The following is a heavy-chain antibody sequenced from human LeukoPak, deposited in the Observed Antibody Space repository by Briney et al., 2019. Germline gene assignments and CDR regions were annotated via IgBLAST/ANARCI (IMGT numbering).Heavy chain of an antibody. J-gene: IGHJ6*04. CDR1: GFTFADYA. CDR2: ISGSGGST. Sequence: GGFLRLSCAASGFTFADYAMSWVRQAPGKGLEWVSGISGSGGSTYYADSVKGRFTVSRDNFKNTLFLQVNSLRAEDTAVYYCAELGITMIGGVWGKGTTVTISS. CDR3: AELGITMIGGV. D-gene: IGHD3-10*02. V-gene: IGHV3-23*01.